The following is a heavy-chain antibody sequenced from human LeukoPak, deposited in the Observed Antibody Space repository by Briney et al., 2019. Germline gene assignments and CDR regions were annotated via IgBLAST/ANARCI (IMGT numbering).Heavy chain of an antibody. CDR1: GFTVNSYA. Sequence: GGSLRLSCDASGFTVNSYAMNWVRQAPGKGLEWVSVISASGDDTYYADSVKGRFTISRDDSKNTVYLQMNSLRADDTAVYHCAKGGRRHYGDYVAFWGQGTLVTVSS. CDR2: ISASGDDT. J-gene: IGHJ4*02. D-gene: IGHD4-17*01. V-gene: IGHV3-23*01. CDR3: AKGGRRHYGDYVAF.